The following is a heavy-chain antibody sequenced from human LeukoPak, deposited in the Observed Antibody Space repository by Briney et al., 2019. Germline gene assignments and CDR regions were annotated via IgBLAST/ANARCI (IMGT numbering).Heavy chain of an antibody. CDR3: ARGIGSSWYNPVGY. J-gene: IGHJ4*02. D-gene: IGHD6-13*01. CDR1: GGSISSSSFY. Sequence: SETLSLTCTVSGGSISSSSFYWGWIRQPPGKGLEWIGTIYYSGSTYYNPSLKSRVTISVDTSKNQFSLKLISVTATDTAVYYCARGIGSSWYNPVGYWGQGTLVTVSS. CDR2: IYYSGST. V-gene: IGHV4-39*01.